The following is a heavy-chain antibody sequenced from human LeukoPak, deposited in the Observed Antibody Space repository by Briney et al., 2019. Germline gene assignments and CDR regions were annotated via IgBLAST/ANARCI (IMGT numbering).Heavy chain of an antibody. CDR2: INPNSGGT. J-gene: IGHJ5*02. CDR1: GYTFTGYY. CDR3: ARDNSVEDTAWWFDP. V-gene: IGHV1-2*02. D-gene: IGHD4-23*01. Sequence: ASVKVSCKASGYTFTGYYMHWVRQAPGQGLEWMGWINPNSGGTNYAQKFQGRVTMTRDMSAGTDYMELSSLRSEDTAVYYCARDNSVEDTAWWFDPWGQGTLVTVSS.